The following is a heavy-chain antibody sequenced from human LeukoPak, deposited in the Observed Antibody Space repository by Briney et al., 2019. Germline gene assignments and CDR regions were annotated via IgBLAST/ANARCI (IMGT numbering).Heavy chain of an antibody. CDR2: IWYDGSNK. CDR3: ARPALLYDILTSLFDP. V-gene: IGHV3-33*01. CDR1: GFTFRSYG. Sequence: PGGSLRLSCAASGFTFRSYGMHWVRQAPGKGLEWVALIWYDGSNKYYADSVKGRFTISRDNSKNTLYLQMNSLRAEDTAVYYCARPALLYDILTSLFDPWGQGTLVTVSS. D-gene: IGHD3-9*01. J-gene: IGHJ5*02.